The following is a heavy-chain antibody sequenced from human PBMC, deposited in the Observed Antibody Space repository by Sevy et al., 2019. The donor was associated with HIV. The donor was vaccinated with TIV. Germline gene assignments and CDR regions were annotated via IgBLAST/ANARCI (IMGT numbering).Heavy chain of an antibody. CDR3: AKRRNGDSDY. Sequence: GGSLRLSCAASGFTFTSFPMSWVRQAPGKGLEWVSAISGSGGGTYYADSVKGRFTISRDNSKNTLYLQMASLRAEDTAVYYCAKRRNGDSDYWGQGTLVTVSS. V-gene: IGHV3-23*01. D-gene: IGHD2-8*01. J-gene: IGHJ4*02. CDR1: GFTFTSFP. CDR2: ISGSGGGT.